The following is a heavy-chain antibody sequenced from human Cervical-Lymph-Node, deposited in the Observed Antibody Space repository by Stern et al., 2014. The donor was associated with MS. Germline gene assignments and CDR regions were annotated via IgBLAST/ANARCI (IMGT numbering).Heavy chain of an antibody. V-gene: IGHV1-69*01. CDR2: IIPIFGTA. Sequence: VQLVESGAEVKKPGSSVKVSCKASGGTFSSYAISWVRQAPGQGLEWMGGIIPIFGTANYAQKFQGRVTITADESTSTAYMELSSLRSEDTAVYYCARGLAAAGLRSSRYYFDYWGQGTLVTVSS. CDR1: GGTFSSYA. D-gene: IGHD6-13*01. J-gene: IGHJ4*02. CDR3: ARGLAAAGLRSSRYYFDY.